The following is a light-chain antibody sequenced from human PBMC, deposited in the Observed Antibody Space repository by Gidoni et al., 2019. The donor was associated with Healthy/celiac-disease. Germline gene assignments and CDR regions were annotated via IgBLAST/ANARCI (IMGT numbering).Light chain of an antibody. J-gene: IGKJ4*01. V-gene: IGKV3-11*01. CDR2: DAS. CDR3: QQRGNWPPT. CDR1: QSVSSY. Sequence: IVLTQSPATLSLPPGERATLSCSASQSVSSYLAWYQQKPGQAPRLLIYDASNRATGIPARFSGSGSGTDFTLTISSLEPEDFAVYYCQQRGNWPPTFGGGTKVEIK.